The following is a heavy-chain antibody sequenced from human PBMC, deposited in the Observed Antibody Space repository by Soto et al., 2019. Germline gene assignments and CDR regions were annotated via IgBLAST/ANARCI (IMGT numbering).Heavy chain of an antibody. CDR1: GYTFTNYG. D-gene: IGHD6-13*01. Sequence: VQLVQSGVEVKKPVASVKVSCKASGYTFTNYGISWVRQAPGQGLEWMGWINTYNGNTNYAQKVQGRVTMTTETSTSTAYMELRSLRSDDTAVYYCARDLLYSTRSTVRFDIWGQGTMLTVSS. V-gene: IGHV1-18*01. J-gene: IGHJ3*02. CDR2: INTYNGNT. CDR3: ARDLLYSTRSTVRFDI.